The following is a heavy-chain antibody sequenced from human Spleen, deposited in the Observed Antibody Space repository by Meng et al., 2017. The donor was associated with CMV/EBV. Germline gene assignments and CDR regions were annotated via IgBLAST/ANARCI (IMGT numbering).Heavy chain of an antibody. CDR2: IRYDGSNK. V-gene: IGHV3-30*02. CDR1: GFFLSSSG. Sequence: LSLTCAASGFFLSSSGMHWVRQAPGKGLEWVAFIRYDGSNKYYADSVKGRFTISTDNSKNTLYLQMNSLRAEDTAVYYCAKYGSSWYEGYFQHWGQGTLVTVSS. D-gene: IGHD6-13*01. CDR3: AKYGSSWYEGYFQH. J-gene: IGHJ1*01.